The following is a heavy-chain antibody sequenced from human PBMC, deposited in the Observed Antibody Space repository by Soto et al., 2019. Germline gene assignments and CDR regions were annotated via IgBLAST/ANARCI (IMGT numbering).Heavy chain of an antibody. D-gene: IGHD6-19*01. CDR1: GFMFSAYA. V-gene: IGHV3-30*04. CDR3: ARDPSPYTSGWYGIDF. J-gene: IGHJ4*01. Sequence: PGGSLRLSCAASGFMFSAYAMRWVRQAPGKGLEWVAAISYDGTNKYYADSIKGRFTISRDNSANTLFLQVNSLRREDTAMYYCARDPSPYTSGWYGIDFWGHGTLVTVS. CDR2: ISYDGTNK.